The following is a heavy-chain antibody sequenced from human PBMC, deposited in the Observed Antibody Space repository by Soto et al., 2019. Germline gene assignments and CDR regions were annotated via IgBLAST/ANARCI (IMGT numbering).Heavy chain of an antibody. V-gene: IGHV5-51*01. CDR1: GYTFTDYW. J-gene: IGHJ6*02. CDR2: IYPGDSDT. CDR3: ARHTTNFRYYYYAMDV. D-gene: IGHD2-8*01. Sequence: GESLKISCKGSGYTFTDYWIGWVRQLPGKGLEWMGIIYPGDSDTRYSPSFQGHVTITVDKSTSTAYLQWNTLKASDTAMYYCARHTTNFRYYYYAMDVWGQGTTVTVSS.